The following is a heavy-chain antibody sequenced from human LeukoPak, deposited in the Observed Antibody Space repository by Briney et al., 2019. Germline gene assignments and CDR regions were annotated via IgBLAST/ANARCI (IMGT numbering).Heavy chain of an antibody. CDR1: GGSISGYY. D-gene: IGHD3-22*01. Sequence: PSETLSLTCTVSGGSISGYYWSWIRQPPGKGLEWIGYISYTGSTYYNPSLKSRVTISVDTSNNQFSLKLTSVSAADTAVYYCARAANYYDGLFQHWGQGTLVTVSS. CDR3: ARAANYYDGLFQH. J-gene: IGHJ1*01. V-gene: IGHV4-59*01. CDR2: ISYTGST.